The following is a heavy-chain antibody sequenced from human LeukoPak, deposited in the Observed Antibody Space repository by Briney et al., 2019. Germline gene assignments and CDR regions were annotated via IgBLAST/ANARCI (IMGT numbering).Heavy chain of an antibody. Sequence: ASVKVSCKASGYAFTSYGISWVRQAPGQGLEWMGWISAYNGNTNYAQKLQGRVTMTTDTSTSTAYMELRSLRSDDTAVYYCVARATDYGGNEYYLDFLGPGTPVTGSP. CDR2: ISAYNGNT. CDR3: VARATDYGGNEYYLDF. D-gene: IGHD4-23*01. V-gene: IGHV1-18*01. J-gene: IGHJ4*02. CDR1: GYAFTSYG.